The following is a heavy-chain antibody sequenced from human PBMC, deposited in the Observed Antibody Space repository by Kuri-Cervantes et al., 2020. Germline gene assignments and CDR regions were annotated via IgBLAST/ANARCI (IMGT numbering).Heavy chain of an antibody. D-gene: IGHD3-22*01. V-gene: IGHV3-11*01. CDR3: ARDLNYYDSSGYSI. J-gene: IGHJ4*02. CDR1: GFTFSDYY. Sequence: LSLTCAASGFTFSDYYMSWIRQAPGKGLEWVSYISSSGSTIYYADSVKGRFTISRDNAKNSLYLQMNSLRAEDTAVYYCARDLNYYDSSGYSIWGQGTLVTVSS. CDR2: ISSSGSTI.